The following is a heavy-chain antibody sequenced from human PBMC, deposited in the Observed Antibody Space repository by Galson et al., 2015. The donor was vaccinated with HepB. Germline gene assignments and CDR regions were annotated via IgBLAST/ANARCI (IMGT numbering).Heavy chain of an antibody. CDR1: GFTFGDYA. Sequence: SLRLSCAASGFTFGDYAMSWVRQAPGKGLEWVGFIRIKAYGETTQYAASVKGRFTISRDDSKSIAYLQMNSLKTEDTAVYYCSCGRYGQDANDIWGQGTMVTVSS. CDR3: SCGRYGQDANDI. D-gene: IGHD1-26*01. J-gene: IGHJ3*02. CDR2: IRIKAYGETT. V-gene: IGHV3-49*04.